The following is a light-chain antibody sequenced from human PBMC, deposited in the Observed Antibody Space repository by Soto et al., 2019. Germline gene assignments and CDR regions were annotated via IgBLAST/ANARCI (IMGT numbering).Light chain of an antibody. Sequence: QSVLTQPPSTSGTPGQRVTISCSGSSSNIESNTVNWYQQPPGTAPKLLIYRNNQRPSGVPDRFSGAKSGTSASLAISGLQSEDEADYYCAAWDGSLKGYVFATGTKVHVL. CDR3: AAWDGSLKGYV. CDR2: RNN. V-gene: IGLV1-44*01. CDR1: SSNIESNT. J-gene: IGLJ1*01.